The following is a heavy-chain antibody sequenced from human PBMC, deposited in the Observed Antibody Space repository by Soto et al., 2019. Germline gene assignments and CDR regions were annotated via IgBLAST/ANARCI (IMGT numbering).Heavy chain of an antibody. Sequence: ASVKVSCKASGFTFTSSAVQWVRQARGQRLEWIGWIVVGSGNTNYAQKFQERVTITRDMSTSTAYMELSSLRSEDTAVYYCAAERGYSGYDYLWFDPWGQGTLVTVSS. V-gene: IGHV1-58*01. D-gene: IGHD5-12*01. CDR3: AAERGYSGYDYLWFDP. J-gene: IGHJ5*02. CDR1: GFTFTSSA. CDR2: IVVGSGNT.